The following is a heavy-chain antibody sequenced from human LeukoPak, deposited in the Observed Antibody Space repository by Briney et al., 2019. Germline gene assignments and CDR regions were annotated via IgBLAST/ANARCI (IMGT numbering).Heavy chain of an antibody. CDR2: IIPIFGIA. J-gene: IGHJ3*02. D-gene: IGHD3-22*01. Sequence: SVKVSCKASGGTFSSYAISWVRQAPGQGLEWMGRIIPIFGIANYAQKFQGRVTITADKSTSTAYMERSSLRSEDTAVYYCARPINYYDSSGEGVYAFDIWGQGTMVTVSS. CDR3: ARPINYYDSSGEGVYAFDI. CDR1: GGTFSSYA. V-gene: IGHV1-69*04.